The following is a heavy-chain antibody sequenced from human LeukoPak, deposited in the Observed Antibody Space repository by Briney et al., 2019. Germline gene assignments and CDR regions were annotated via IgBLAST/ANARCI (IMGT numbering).Heavy chain of an antibody. CDR3: AREMTTVTLFDY. V-gene: IGHV4-61*02. CDR1: GGSITSGSYY. D-gene: IGHD4-17*01. J-gene: IGHJ4*02. CDR2: IYISDST. Sequence: SETLSLTCIVSGGSITSGSYYWNWIRQPAGKGLEWIGRIYISDSTNYNPSLKSRVTISVDTSKNQFSLKLSSVTAADTAVYYCAREMTTVTLFDYWGQGTLVTVSS.